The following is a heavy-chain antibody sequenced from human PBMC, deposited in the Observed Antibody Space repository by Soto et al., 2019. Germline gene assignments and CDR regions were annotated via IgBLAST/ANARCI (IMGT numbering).Heavy chain of an antibody. Sequence: QVQLVESGVGLVPPGGSLRLSCAGSGFTFGDSYMSWIRQAPGKGLEWLSYISPGSRYPAYADSVKGRFTISRDNAKRSLYLQMMSLTAEDTAIYYCVRGGGGGLFDPWGQGTMVTVSS. D-gene: IGHD2-15*01. CDR1: GFTFGDSY. J-gene: IGHJ5*02. CDR2: ISPGSRYP. CDR3: VRGGGGGLFDP. V-gene: IGHV3-11*06.